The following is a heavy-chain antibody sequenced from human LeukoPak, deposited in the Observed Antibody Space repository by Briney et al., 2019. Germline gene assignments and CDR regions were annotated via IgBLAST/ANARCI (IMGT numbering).Heavy chain of an antibody. CDR2: ISSSSSTI. V-gene: IGHV3-48*02. CDR3: ARAYSSSSGRDAFDS. Sequence: GGSLSLSCAASGLTLNSYNMNWVRQAQGKGLEWVSYISSSSSTIYYADSVKGRFTISRDSAKTSLFLQMNSLRDEDTAVYYCARAYSSSSGRDAFDSWGLGTLVTVSS. J-gene: IGHJ3*02. D-gene: IGHD6-6*01. CDR1: GLTLNSYN.